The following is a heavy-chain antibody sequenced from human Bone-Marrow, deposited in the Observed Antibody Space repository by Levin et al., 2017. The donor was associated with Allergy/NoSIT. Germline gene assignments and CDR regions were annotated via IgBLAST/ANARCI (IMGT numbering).Heavy chain of an antibody. D-gene: IGHD1-1*01. CDR1: GYTFTGYY. J-gene: IGHJ4*02. CDR3: ANERGAGAWYNDY. Sequence: ASVKVSCEASGYTFTGYYMHWVRQAPGQGLEWMGRINPNSGGTNYAQKFQGRVTMTRDTSINTAFMELTSLRSDDTAVDYWANERGAGAWYNDYWGQGTLVSVSS. V-gene: IGHV1-2*06. CDR2: INPNSGGT.